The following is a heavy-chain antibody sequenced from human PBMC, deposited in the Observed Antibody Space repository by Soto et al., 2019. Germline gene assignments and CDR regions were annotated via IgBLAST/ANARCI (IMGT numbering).Heavy chain of an antibody. CDR2: INAGNGNT. CDR1: GYTFTGYA. V-gene: IGHV1-3*05. CDR3: ARAVAVPADFDY. J-gene: IGHJ4*02. Sequence: QVQLVQSGAEEKKPGASVKVSCKASGYTFTGYAMHWVRQAPGQRLEWMGWINAGNGNTKDSQKFQGRVTITRDASASTAYMELRSLRSEDTAVYYCARAVAVPADFDYWGQGTLVTVSS. D-gene: IGHD6-19*01.